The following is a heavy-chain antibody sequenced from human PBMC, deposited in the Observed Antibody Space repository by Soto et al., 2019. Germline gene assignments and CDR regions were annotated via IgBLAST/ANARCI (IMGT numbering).Heavy chain of an antibody. CDR3: AKGMGATIYYGMDV. D-gene: IGHD1-26*01. CDR2: IHSDGST. CDR1: GFTVSSNY. Sequence: GGSLRLSCAASGFTVSSNYMSWVRQAPGKGLEWVSVIHSDGSTYYADSVKGRFTISRDNSKNTLSLQMNSLRAEDTAVYYCAKGMGATIYYGMDVWGQGTTVTVSS. V-gene: IGHV3-53*01. J-gene: IGHJ6*02.